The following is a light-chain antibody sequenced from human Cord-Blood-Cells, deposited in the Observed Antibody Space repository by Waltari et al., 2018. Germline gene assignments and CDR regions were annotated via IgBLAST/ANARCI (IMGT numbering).Light chain of an antibody. CDR3: QKYNSAPPT. J-gene: IGKJ1*01. CDR2: AAS. CDR1: QGISNY. V-gene: IGKV1-27*01. Sequence: DIQMTQSPSSLSASVGDRVTITCRASQGISNYLAWYQQKPGKVPKLLIYAASTLQSGVPSRFSGSGSGTAFTLTISSLQPEYVATYYCQKYNSAPPTFGQGTKVEIK.